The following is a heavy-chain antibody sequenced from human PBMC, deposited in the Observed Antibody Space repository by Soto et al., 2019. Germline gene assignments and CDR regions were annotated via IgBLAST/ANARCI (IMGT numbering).Heavy chain of an antibody. CDR3: MLGSGWKDFDY. CDR1: GGSISSGCYY. Sequence: SETLSLTCTVSGGSISSGCYYWGWIRQPPGKGLEWIGNIYYSGSTYYNPSLKSRVTISVDTSKNQFSLKLSSVTAADTAVYYCMLGSGWKDFDYWGQGTLVTVSS. CDR2: IYYSGST. J-gene: IGHJ4*02. V-gene: IGHV4-39*01. D-gene: IGHD3-22*01.